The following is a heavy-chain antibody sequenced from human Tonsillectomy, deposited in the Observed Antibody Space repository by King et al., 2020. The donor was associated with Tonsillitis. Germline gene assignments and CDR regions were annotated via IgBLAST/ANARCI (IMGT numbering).Heavy chain of an antibody. Sequence: VQLVESGAEVKKPGESLKISCKGSGYSFTSYLIGWVRQMPGKGLEWMGIIYPGVSDTRYSPSFQGQVTISADKSISTAYLQWSSLKASDTAMYYCASCYYASSGYYDAFDIWGQGTMVTVSS. D-gene: IGHD3-22*01. CDR2: IYPGVSDT. J-gene: IGHJ3*02. CDR3: ASCYYASSGYYDAFDI. V-gene: IGHV5-51*01. CDR1: GYSFTSYL.